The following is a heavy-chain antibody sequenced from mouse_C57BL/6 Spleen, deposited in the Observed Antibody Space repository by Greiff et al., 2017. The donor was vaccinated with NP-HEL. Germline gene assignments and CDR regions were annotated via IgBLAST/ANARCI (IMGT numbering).Heavy chain of an antibody. CDR1: GYTFTSYG. J-gene: IGHJ4*01. CDR3: ARGGMGYAMDY. V-gene: IGHV1-81*01. D-gene: IGHD2-10*02. CDR2: IYPRSGNT. Sequence: QVHVKQSGAELARPGASVKLSCKASGYTFTSYGISWVKQRTGQGLEWIGEIYPRSGNTYYNEKFKGKATLTADKSSSTAYMELRSLTSEDSAVYFCARGGMGYAMDYWGQGTSVTVSS.